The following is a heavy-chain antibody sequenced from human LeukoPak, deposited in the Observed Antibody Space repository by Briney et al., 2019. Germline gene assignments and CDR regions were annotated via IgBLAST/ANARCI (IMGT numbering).Heavy chain of an antibody. Sequence: GGSLRLSCAASGFTFSSYWMTWVRQAPGKGLEWVANIKQDGSKKNYMNSVKGRFTISRDNAKNSLYLQMNSLRAEDTAVYYCATPLDYYDSSGYHQGGDWGQGTLVTVSS. CDR2: IKQDGSKK. J-gene: IGHJ4*02. V-gene: IGHV3-7*03. D-gene: IGHD3-22*01. CDR1: GFTFSSYW. CDR3: ATPLDYYDSSGYHQGGD.